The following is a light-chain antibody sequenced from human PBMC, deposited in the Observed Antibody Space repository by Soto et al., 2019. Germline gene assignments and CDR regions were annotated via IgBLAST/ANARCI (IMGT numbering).Light chain of an antibody. CDR2: DVT. Sequence: QSVLTQPASVSDSPGQSITISCTGTSSDVGGYNHVSWYQQHPGKAPKLMIYDVTNRPSGVSNRFSGSKSGSTASLTISGLQAEDEADYHCCSYAGSHTPWVFGGGTKLTVL. CDR3: CSYAGSHTPWV. CDR1: SSDVGGYNH. V-gene: IGLV2-14*01. J-gene: IGLJ3*02.